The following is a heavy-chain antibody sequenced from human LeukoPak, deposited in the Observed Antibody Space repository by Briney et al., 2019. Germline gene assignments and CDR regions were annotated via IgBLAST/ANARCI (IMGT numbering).Heavy chain of an antibody. CDR1: GFTFSSFG. CDR2: ISYDGSNK. J-gene: IGHJ3*02. V-gene: IGHV3-30*03. Sequence: QPGRSLRLSCAASGFTFSSFGMHWVRQAPGKGLEWVAVISYDGSNKHYADSVKGRLTISRDNSKNTMYLQMNSLRIEDTAVYYCARDRGWAFDIWGQGTMVTVSS. CDR3: ARDRGWAFDI.